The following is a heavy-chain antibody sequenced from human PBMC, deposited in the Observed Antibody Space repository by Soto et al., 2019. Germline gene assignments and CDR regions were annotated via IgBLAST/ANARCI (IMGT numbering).Heavy chain of an antibody. J-gene: IGHJ4*02. V-gene: IGHV3-23*01. CDR3: AKGVSQYTPLALFDY. CDR2: ISGSDGRT. D-gene: IGHD5-18*01. Sequence: GWSLRLSCAASGSTFSSYAMSWVRQAPGKGLEWVSTISGSDGRTYSTDSVKGRFTISRDNSRNTAYLQMNSLRVEDTAVYYCAKGVSQYTPLALFDYWGRGTLVTVSS. CDR1: GSTFSSYA.